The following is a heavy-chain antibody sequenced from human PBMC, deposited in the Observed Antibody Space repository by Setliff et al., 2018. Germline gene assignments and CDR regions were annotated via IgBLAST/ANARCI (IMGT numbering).Heavy chain of an antibody. D-gene: IGHD6-19*01. J-gene: IGHJ4*02. CDR1: GFTFDDYG. CDR2: INWNGVKT. V-gene: IGHV3-20*04. CDR3: AREARMGCFDY. Sequence: GESLKISCAASGFTFDDYGMSWVRQAPGKGLEWVSGINWNGVKTDYAESLKGRFAISRDNAKNSLYLQMNRLRAEDTALYYCAREARMGCFDYWGQGTPVTVSS.